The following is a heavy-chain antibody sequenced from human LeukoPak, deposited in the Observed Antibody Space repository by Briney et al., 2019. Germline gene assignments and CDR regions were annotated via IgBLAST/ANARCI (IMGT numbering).Heavy chain of an antibody. CDR2: ISDSSTII. V-gene: IGHV3-48*01. J-gene: IGHJ4*02. CDR1: GFTFTGYS. Sequence: PGGSLRLSCEASGFTFTGYSMSWVRQAPGKGLEWVSYISDSSTIIHYADSVKGRFTISRDNSKNTLYLQMNGLRAEDTAIYYCARRCGSTCFDYWGQGTLVTVSS. D-gene: IGHD6-13*01. CDR3: ARRCGSTCFDY.